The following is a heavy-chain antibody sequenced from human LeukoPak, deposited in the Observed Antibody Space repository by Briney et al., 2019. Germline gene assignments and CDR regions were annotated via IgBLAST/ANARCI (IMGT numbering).Heavy chain of an antibody. J-gene: IGHJ6*03. CDR1: GYTFTSYY. CDR2: INPSGGST. CDR3: ARRPHYYYYNYMDV. Sequence: ASVKVSCKASGYTFTSYYMHWVRQAPGQGLEWMGIINPSGGSTSYAQKFQGRVSMTTDTSTSTAYMELRSLRSDDTAVYYCARRPHYYYYNYMDVWGKGTTVTVSS. V-gene: IGHV1-46*01.